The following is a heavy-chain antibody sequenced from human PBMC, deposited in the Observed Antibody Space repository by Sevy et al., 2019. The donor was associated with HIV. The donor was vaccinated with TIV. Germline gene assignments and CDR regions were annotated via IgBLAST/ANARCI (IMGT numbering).Heavy chain of an antibody. CDR2: ISHDGVSA. J-gene: IGHJ1*01. CDR3: AGDGMADGDYGWGMGYFGH. Sequence: GGSLRLSCAASRSGFSDHAMHWVRQAPGKGLEWLGVISHDGVSAFYADTVKGRFSISRDSFRNFLFLQIRSRSPDDAARYYCAGDGMADGDYGWGMGYFGHWGQGSLVTVSS. CDR1: RSGFSDHA. D-gene: IGHD3-16*01. V-gene: IGHV3-30-3*01.